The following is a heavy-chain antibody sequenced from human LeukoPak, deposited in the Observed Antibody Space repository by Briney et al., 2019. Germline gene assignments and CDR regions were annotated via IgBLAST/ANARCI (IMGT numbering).Heavy chain of an antibody. CDR3: AREIVVGATHYFDY. J-gene: IGHJ4*02. CDR2: VYYSGNT. Sequence: SETLSLTCAVSGGSINNDDYSWSWIRQPPGKGLEWIGYVYYSGNTYYNPSLKSRVTISVDTSKNQFSLKLSSVTAADTAVYYCAREIVVGATHYFDYWGQGTLVTVSS. V-gene: IGHV4-30-4*07. CDR1: GGSINNDDYS. D-gene: IGHD1-26*01.